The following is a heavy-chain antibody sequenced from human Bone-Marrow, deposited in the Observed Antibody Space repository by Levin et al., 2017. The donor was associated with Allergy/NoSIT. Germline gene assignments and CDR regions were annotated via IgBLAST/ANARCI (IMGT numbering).Heavy chain of an antibody. D-gene: IGHD1-14*01. J-gene: IGHJ4*02. Sequence: SETLSLTCTVSNYSISDGHYWVWIRQPPGKGLEWIGSIYYIGTTYYNPSLKSRVTISVDTSKNQFSLKLTSMTAADTAVYYCAREGTPQSWDYWGQGTLVSVSS. CDR3: AREGTPQSWDY. CDR2: IYYIGTT. V-gene: IGHV4-38-2*02. CDR1: NYSISDGHY.